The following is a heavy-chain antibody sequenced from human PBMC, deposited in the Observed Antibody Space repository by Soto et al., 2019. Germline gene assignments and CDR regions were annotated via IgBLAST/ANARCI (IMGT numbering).Heavy chain of an antibody. D-gene: IGHD2-2*02. CDR3: ARGGGYCSSTSCYTRQYYYYYYGMDV. V-gene: IGHV4-34*01. CDR1: GGSFSGYY. J-gene: IGHJ6*02. CDR2: INHSGST. Sequence: SETLSLTCAVYGGSFSGYYCSWIRKPPGKGLEWIGEINHSGSTNYNPSHKSRVTISVGTSKNQFSLKLSSVTAADTAVYYCARGGGYCSSTSCYTRQYYYYYYGMDVWGQGTTVTVSS.